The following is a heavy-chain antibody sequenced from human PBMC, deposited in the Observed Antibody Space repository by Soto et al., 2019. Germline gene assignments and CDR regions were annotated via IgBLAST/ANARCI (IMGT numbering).Heavy chain of an antibody. J-gene: IGHJ6*02. CDR1: GYSFTSYW. CDR2: IDPSDSYT. Sequence: PGESLKISCKGSGYSFTSYWISWVRQMPGKGLEWMGRIDPSDSYTNYSPSFQGHVTISADKSISTAYLQWSSLKASDTAVYYCAMCIAARPLGYYYGMDVWGQGTTVTVS. CDR3: AMCIAARPLGYYYGMDV. D-gene: IGHD6-6*01. V-gene: IGHV5-10-1*01.